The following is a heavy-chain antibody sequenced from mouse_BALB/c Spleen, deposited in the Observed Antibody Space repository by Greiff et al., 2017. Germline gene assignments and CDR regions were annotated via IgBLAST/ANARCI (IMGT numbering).Heavy chain of an antibody. CDR2: ISYSGST. J-gene: IGHJ1*01. V-gene: IGHV3-2*02. CDR3: ARSWLWYFDV. Sequence: DVKLQESGPGLVKPSQSLSLTCTVTGYSITSDYAWNWIRQFPGNKLEWMGYISYSGSTSYNPSLKSRISITRDTSKNQFFLQLNSVTTEDTATYYCARSWLWYFDVWGAGTTVTVSS. CDR1: GYSITSDYA.